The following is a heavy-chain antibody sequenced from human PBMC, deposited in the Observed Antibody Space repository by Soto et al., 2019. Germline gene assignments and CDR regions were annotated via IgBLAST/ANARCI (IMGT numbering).Heavy chain of an antibody. CDR2: ISYDGTNR. CDR1: GFSFSGYG. J-gene: IGHJ4*02. V-gene: IGHV3-30*03. CDR3: ARQEGDNYYFDY. Sequence: QVQLAASGGGVVQPERSLRLSCAASGFSFSGYGMHWVRQAPGKGLEWVAVISYDGTNRFYVDSVKGRFTISRDNSMNTVYLQMNSLRAEDTAVYYCARQEGDNYYFDYWGQGTLVTVSS. D-gene: IGHD1-1*01.